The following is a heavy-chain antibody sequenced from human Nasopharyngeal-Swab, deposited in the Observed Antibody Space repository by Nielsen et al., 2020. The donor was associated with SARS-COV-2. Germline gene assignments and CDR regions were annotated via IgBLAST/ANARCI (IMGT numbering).Heavy chain of an antibody. CDR3: ARDAGGYCSSTSCYAIPI. Sequence: SETLSLTCTVSGGSIGSSSYYWVWIRQPPGKGLEWIGSIYYSGSTYYNPSLKSRVTISVDTSKNQFSLKLSSVTAADTAVYYCARDAGGYCSSTSCYAIPIWGQGTLVTVSS. D-gene: IGHD2-2*01. CDR1: GGSIGSSSYY. J-gene: IGHJ4*02. CDR2: IYYSGST. V-gene: IGHV4-39*07.